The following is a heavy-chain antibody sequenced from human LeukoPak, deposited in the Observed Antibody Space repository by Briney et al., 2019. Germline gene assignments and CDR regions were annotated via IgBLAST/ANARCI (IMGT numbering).Heavy chain of an antibody. Sequence: SETLSLTCTVSGGSISSSSYYWGWIRQPPGKGLEWIGSIYYSGSTYYNPSLKSRVTISVDTSKNQFSLKLSSVTAADTAVYYCARTSDYYDSSGRGSRFDPWGQGTLVTVSS. CDR3: ARTSDYYDSSGRGSRFDP. D-gene: IGHD3-22*01. CDR2: IYYSGST. J-gene: IGHJ5*02. CDR1: GGSISSSSYY. V-gene: IGHV4-39*01.